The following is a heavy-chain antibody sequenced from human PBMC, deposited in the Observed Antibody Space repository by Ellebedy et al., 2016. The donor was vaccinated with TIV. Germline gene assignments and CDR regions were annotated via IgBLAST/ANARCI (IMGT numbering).Heavy chain of an antibody. CDR1: GFSFRSYW. CDR2: IRGDSVK. D-gene: IGHD4-17*01. Sequence: PGGSLRLSCAASGFSFRSYWMSWVRQAPGKGLEWVANIRGDSVKYYVDSVKGRFAISRDNSDNSLYLQMDNLRVDDTAVYFCARRGSYGDYAVHINNWFDPWGQGTLVTVSS. CDR3: ARRGSYGDYAVHINNWFDP. J-gene: IGHJ5*02. V-gene: IGHV3-7*01.